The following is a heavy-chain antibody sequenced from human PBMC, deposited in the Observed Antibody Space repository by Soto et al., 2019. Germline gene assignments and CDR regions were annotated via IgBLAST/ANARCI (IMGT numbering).Heavy chain of an antibody. CDR3: TTGGWSGYYYYYGMDV. J-gene: IGHJ6*02. D-gene: IGHD2-15*01. CDR1: GFTFSNAW. CDR2: IKSKTDGGTT. Sequence: EVQLVESGGGLVKPGGSLRLSCAASGFTFSNAWMSWVRQAPGKGLEWVGRIKSKTDGGTTDYAAPVKGRFTISRDDSKDTLYLQMNSLKTEDTAVYYCTTGGWSGYYYYYGMDVWGQGTTVTVSS. V-gene: IGHV3-15*01.